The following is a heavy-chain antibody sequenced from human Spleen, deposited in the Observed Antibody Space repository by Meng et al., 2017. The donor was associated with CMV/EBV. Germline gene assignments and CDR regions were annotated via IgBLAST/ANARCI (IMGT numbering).Heavy chain of an antibody. V-gene: IGHV3-73*01. CDR2: IRSKANSYAT. Sequence: GESLKISCAASGFTFSGSAMHWVRQASGKGLEWVGRIRSKANSYATAYAASVKGRFTISRDDSKNTAYLQMNSLKTEDTAVYYCTRWRLLGDAHDAFDIWGQGTMVTVS. J-gene: IGHJ3*02. CDR1: GFTFSGSA. CDR3: TRWRLLGDAHDAFDI. D-gene: IGHD3-22*01.